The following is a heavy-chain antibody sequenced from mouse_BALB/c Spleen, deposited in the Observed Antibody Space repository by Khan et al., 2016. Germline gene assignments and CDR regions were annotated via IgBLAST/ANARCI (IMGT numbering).Heavy chain of an antibody. CDR1: GFNIKDTY. CDR3: ARTFYYGSSYGYFDV. V-gene: IGHV14-3*02. D-gene: IGHD1-1*01. CDR2: IDPANGNT. J-gene: IGHJ1*01. Sequence: VQLQQSGAELVKPGASVKLSCTASGFNIKDTYMHWVKQRPEQGLEWIGRIDPANGNTKYDPKFQGKATITADTSSNTAYLQLSSLTSEDTAVYYGARTFYYGSSYGYFDVWGAGTTVTVSS.